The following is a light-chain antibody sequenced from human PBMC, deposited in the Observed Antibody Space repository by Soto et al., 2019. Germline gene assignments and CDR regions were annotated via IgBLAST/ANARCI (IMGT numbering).Light chain of an antibody. CDR3: VLLCSGEWV. V-gene: IGLV7-43*01. CDR1: TGAVTSDYY. CDR2: RTN. J-gene: IGLJ7*01. Sequence: QAVVTQEPSLTVSPGGTVTLTCALTTGAVTSDYYPNWFQRKPGQALRTLIYRTNNNHSWTPARFSGSLLGGKAALTLSGVQPEDEADYYCVLLCSGEWVFGGGTQLTVL.